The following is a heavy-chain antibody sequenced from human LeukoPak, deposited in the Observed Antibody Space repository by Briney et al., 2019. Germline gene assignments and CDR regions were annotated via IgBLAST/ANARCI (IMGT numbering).Heavy chain of an antibody. CDR3: ARIKVDTGPNWFDP. Sequence: SETLSLTCTVSGGSISSSSYSWGWIRQPPGKGLEWIESIYYSGSTYYNPSLKSRVTISVDTSKNQFSLKLSSVTAADTAVYYCARIKVDTGPNWFDPWGQGTLVTVSS. J-gene: IGHJ5*02. D-gene: IGHD1-1*01. V-gene: IGHV4-39*07. CDR1: GGSISSSSYS. CDR2: IYYSGST.